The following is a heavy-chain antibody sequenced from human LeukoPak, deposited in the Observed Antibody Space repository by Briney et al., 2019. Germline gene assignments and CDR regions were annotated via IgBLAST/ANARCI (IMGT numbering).Heavy chain of an antibody. J-gene: IGHJ4*02. Sequence: PGGSLRLSCGASGFAFSNYWIHWVRQAPGQGLVWMSHIGTDGSTTSYAGSVKGRFTISRDNAKNTLYLQLNSLRAVDTAVYYCARNGGFCTNGVCFFDYWGQGALVTVSS. D-gene: IGHD2-8*01. CDR2: IGTDGSTT. V-gene: IGHV3-74*01. CDR1: GFAFSNYW. CDR3: ARNGGFCTNGVCFFDY.